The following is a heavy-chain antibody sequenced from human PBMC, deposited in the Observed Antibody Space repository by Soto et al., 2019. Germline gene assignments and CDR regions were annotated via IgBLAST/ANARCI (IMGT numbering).Heavy chain of an antibody. J-gene: IGHJ4*02. CDR2: ICWDDGK. CDR1: GFSLSTGGVC. CDR3: AHRRQLGDFDS. D-gene: IGHD3-16*01. Sequence: SGPTLVNPTQTLTLTCTFSGFSLSTGGVCVGWFRQPPGKALEWLAIICWDDGKRYSPSLKSRLTITQDTSKKKVVLILTNMDPLDTATYFCAHRRQLGDFDSWGQGALVTVSS. V-gene: IGHV2-5*02.